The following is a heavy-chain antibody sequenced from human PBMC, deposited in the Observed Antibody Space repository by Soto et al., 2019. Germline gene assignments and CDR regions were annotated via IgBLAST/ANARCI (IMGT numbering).Heavy chain of an antibody. V-gene: IGHV4-61*01. CDR1: GGSVSSGSYY. Sequence: QVQLQESGPGLVKPSETLSLTCTVSGGSVSSGSYYWSWIRQPPGKGLEWIGYIYYSGSTNYNPSLKSRVTISVDTSKNQFSLKLSSVTAADTAVYYCARDRAARPYYYYGMDVWGQGTTVTVSS. CDR2: IYYSGST. D-gene: IGHD6-6*01. J-gene: IGHJ6*02. CDR3: ARDRAARPYYYYGMDV.